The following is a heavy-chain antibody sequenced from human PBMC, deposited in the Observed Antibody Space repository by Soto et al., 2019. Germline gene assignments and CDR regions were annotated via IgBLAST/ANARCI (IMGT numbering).Heavy chain of an antibody. V-gene: IGHV4-30-2*01. D-gene: IGHD3-10*01. CDR3: ARARLSRSWWFDP. CDR2: IYHIGST. Sequence: PSETLSLTCAVSGGSISSGGYSWSWIRQPPGKGLEWIGYIYHIGSTYYNPSLKSRVTISVDRSKNQFSLKLSSVTAADTAVYYCARARLSRSWWFDPWGQGTLVTVSS. J-gene: IGHJ5*02. CDR1: GGSISSGGYS.